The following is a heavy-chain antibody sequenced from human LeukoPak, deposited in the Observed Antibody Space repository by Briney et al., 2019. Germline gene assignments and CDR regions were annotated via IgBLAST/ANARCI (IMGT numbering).Heavy chain of an antibody. J-gene: IGHJ4*02. V-gene: IGHV3-30*02. CDR1: GFTFSSYG. CDR2: IRYDGSNK. CDR3: AKSGYYDFDYYFDY. Sequence: GGSLRLSCAASGFTFSSYGMHWVRQAPGKGLEWVTFIRYDGSNKYYADSVKGRFTISRDNSKNTLYLQMNSLRAEDTAVYFCAKSGYYDFDYYFDYWGQGTLVTVSS. D-gene: IGHD3-3*01.